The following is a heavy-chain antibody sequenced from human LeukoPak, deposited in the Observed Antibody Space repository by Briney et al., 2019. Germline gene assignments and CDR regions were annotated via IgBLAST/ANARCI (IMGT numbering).Heavy chain of an antibody. CDR3: ARGRSYYYDSSGHHGPFDY. D-gene: IGHD3-22*01. CDR2: IIPILGIA. Sequence: SVKVSCKASGGTFSSYAISWVRQAPGQGLEWMGRIIPILGIANYAQKFQGRVTITADKSTSTAYMELSSLRSEDTAVYYCARGRSYYYDSSGHHGPFDYWGQGTLVTVSS. CDR1: GGTFSSYA. V-gene: IGHV1-69*04. J-gene: IGHJ4*02.